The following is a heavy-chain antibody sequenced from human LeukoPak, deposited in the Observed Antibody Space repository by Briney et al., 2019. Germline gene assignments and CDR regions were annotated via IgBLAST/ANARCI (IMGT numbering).Heavy chain of an antibody. V-gene: IGHV1-69*01. CDR2: IIPIFGTA. CDR1: GGTFSSYA. D-gene: IGHD6-19*01. Sequence: GASVKVSCTASGGTFSSYAISWVRQAPGQGLEWMGGIIPIFGTANYAQKFQGRVTITADESTSTAYMELSSLRSEDTAVYYCAREGIAVAGFDYWGQGTLATVSS. J-gene: IGHJ4*02. CDR3: AREGIAVAGFDY.